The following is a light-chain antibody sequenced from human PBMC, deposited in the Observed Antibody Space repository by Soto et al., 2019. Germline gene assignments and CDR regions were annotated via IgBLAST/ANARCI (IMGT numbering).Light chain of an antibody. CDR2: DVS. CDR1: SSDVAVYNY. Sequence: QSALTQPRSVSGSPGQSITISCTGSSSDVAVYNYVSWYQQHPGKAPKLIIYDVSERPSGVPDRFSGSKSGNTASLTISGLQAEDEADYHCCSFAGTYTFYVFGTGTKLTVL. J-gene: IGLJ1*01. CDR3: CSFAGTYTFYV. V-gene: IGLV2-11*01.